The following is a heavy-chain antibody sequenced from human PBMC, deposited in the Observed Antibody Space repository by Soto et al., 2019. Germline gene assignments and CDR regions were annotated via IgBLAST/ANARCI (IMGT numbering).Heavy chain of an antibody. CDR1: GGSISSYY. J-gene: IGHJ6*02. CDR3: ASAVGYGMDG. CDR2: IYYSGST. Sequence: SETLSLTCTVSGGSISSYYWSWIRQPPGKGLEWIGYIYYSGSTNYNPSLKSRVTISVDTSKNQFSLKLSSVTAADTAVYYCASAVGYGMDGWGQGTTVTVSS. V-gene: IGHV4-59*01.